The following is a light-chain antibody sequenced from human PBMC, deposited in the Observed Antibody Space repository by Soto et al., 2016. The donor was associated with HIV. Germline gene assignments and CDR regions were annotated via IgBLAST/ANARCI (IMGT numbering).Light chain of an antibody. Sequence: SYELTQPPSVSVSPGQTASITCSGDKLGDKYACWYQQKPGQSPVLVIYQDNKRPSGIPKRFSGFNSGNTATLTISGTQAMDEADYYCQAWDSSSYVFGTGTKVTVL. V-gene: IGLV3-1*01. CDR3: QAWDSSSYV. CDR2: QDN. CDR1: KLGDKY. J-gene: IGLJ1*01.